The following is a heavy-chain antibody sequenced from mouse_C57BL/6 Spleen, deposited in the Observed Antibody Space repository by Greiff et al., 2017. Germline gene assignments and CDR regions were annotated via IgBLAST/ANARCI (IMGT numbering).Heavy chain of an antibody. V-gene: IGHV1-82*01. D-gene: IGHD1-1*01. CDR2: IYPGDGDT. CDR1: GYAFSSSW. J-gene: IGHJ2*01. Sequence: QVQLQQSGPELVKPGASVKISCKASGYAFSSSWMHWVKQRPGKGLEWIGRIYPGDGDTNYNGKFKGKATLTADKSSSTAYMQLSSLTSEDSAVYFCASSDYSSRFDYWGQGTTLTVSS. CDR3: ASSDYSSRFDY.